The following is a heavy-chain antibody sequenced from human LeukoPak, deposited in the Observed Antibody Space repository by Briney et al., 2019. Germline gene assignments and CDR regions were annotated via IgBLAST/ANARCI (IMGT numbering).Heavy chain of an antibody. CDR3: ARPQRGRSTQYYFDY. D-gene: IGHD1-26*01. CDR2: INPSGGST. V-gene: IGHV1-46*01. CDR1: GYTFTSYY. Sequence: EASVKVSCKASGYTFTSYYMHWVRQAPGQGLEWMGIINPSGGSTSYAQKFQGRVTMTRDTSTSTVYMELSSLRSEDTAVYYCARPQRGRSTQYYFDYWGQGTPVTVSS. J-gene: IGHJ4*02.